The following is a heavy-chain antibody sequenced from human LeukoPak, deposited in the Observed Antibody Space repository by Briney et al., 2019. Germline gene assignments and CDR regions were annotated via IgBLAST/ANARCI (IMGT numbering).Heavy chain of an antibody. J-gene: IGHJ3*02. Sequence: SETLSLTCSVSGGSISSSSYYWGWIRQPPGKGLEWIGSIYYTGSEYYNPSLKSRVTISIDTSKSQFSLNLSSVTAADTAVYYCARHRLSTLAALDMWGQETMVTVSS. D-gene: IGHD2-15*01. CDR3: ARHRLSTLAALDM. CDR2: IYYTGSE. V-gene: IGHV4-39*01. CDR1: GGSISSSSYY.